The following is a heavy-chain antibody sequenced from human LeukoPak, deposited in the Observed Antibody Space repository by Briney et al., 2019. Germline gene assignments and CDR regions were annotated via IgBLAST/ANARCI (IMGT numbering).Heavy chain of an antibody. CDR3: AGSLSWPGFFNC. Sequence: GGSLRLSCAASGLTVRDKYMSWVRQAPGKGLQWVSVIYSADEIHTYYADSVKGRFTISRDNSQNTLFLQMNSLRAEDTAVYYCAGSLSWPGFFNCWRQGTLVTVSS. J-gene: IGHJ4*02. V-gene: IGHV3-66*01. CDR2: IYSADEIHT. D-gene: IGHD6-13*01. CDR1: GLTVRDKY.